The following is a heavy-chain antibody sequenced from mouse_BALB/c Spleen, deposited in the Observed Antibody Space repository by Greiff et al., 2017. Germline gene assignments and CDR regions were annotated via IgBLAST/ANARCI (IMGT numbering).Heavy chain of an antibody. CDR2: INPNNGGT. V-gene: IGHV1-18*01. Sequence: EVQLQQSGPELVKPGASVKIPCKASGYTFTDYNMDWVKQSHGKSLEWIGDINPNNGGTIYNQKFKGKATLTVDKSSSTAYMELRSLTSEDTAVYYGARWLTGTDYLDYWGQGTTLTVSS. J-gene: IGHJ2*01. CDR3: ARWLTGTDYLDY. D-gene: IGHD4-1*01. CDR1: GYTFTDYN.